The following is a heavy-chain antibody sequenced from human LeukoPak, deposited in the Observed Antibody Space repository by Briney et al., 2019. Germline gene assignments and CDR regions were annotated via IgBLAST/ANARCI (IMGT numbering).Heavy chain of an antibody. Sequence: PGRSLRLSCAASGFTFNRYGMHWVRQAPGKGLEWVANIKQDGSEKYYVDSVKGRFTISRDNAKNSLYLQMNSLRAEDTAVYYCAKGVVGPAAIAILDYWGQGTLVTVSS. D-gene: IGHD2-2*01. CDR3: AKGVVGPAAIAILDY. V-gene: IGHV3-7*03. CDR1: GFTFNRYG. J-gene: IGHJ4*02. CDR2: IKQDGSEK.